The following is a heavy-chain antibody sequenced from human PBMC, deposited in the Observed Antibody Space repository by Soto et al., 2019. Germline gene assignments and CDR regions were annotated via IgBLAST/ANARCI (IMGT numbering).Heavy chain of an antibody. D-gene: IGHD2-2*02. CDR3: ARDLGCSSTSCYMESDWFDP. V-gene: IGHV6-1*01. CDR1: GDSVSSNSAA. Sequence: SQTLSLPCAISGDSVSSNSAAWNWIRQSPSRGLEWLGRTYYRSKWYNDYAVSVKSRITINPDTSKNQFSLQLNSVTPEDTAVYYCARDLGCSSTSCYMESDWFDPWGQGTLVTVSS. J-gene: IGHJ5*02. CDR2: TYYRSKWYN.